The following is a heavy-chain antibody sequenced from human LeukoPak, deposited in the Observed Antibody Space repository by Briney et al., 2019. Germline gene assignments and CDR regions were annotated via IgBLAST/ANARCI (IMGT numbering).Heavy chain of an antibody. V-gene: IGHV7-4-1*02. D-gene: IGHD6-13*01. CDR2: INTNTGNP. J-gene: IGHJ5*02. CDR3: ARGSNSWLANWFDP. Sequence: EASVKVSFKASGYTFTSYAMNWVRQAPGQGLEWMGWINTNTGNPTYAQGFTGRFVFSLDTSVSTAYLQISSLKAEDTAVYYCARGSNSWLANWFDPWGQGTLVTVSS. CDR1: GYTFTSYA.